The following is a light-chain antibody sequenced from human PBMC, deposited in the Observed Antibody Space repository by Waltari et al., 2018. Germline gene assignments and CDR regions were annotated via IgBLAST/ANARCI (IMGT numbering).Light chain of an antibody. CDR2: DVS. CDR3: SSYTSSSTLV. Sequence: QSALTKPASVSGSPGQPITIPCTGTSSDVGGYNYVPWYQHHPGKAPKLMIYDVSNRPSGVSNRFSGSKSGNTASLTISGLQAEDEADYYCSSYTSSSTLVFGGGTKLTVL. V-gene: IGLV2-14*03. CDR1: SSDVGGYNY. J-gene: IGLJ2*01.